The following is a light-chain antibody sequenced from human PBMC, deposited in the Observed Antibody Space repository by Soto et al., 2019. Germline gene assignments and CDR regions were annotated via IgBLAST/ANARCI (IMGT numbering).Light chain of an antibody. CDR1: QSVSSN. CDR2: GAS. J-gene: IGKJ1*01. CDR3: QQYGSSGT. Sequence: RPSPATLSVSPWERATLSCRASQSVSSNLAWYQQKPGQAPRLLIYGASNRATGIPDRFSGSGSGTDFTLTISRLEPEDFAVYYCQQYGSSGTFGQGTKVDIK. V-gene: IGKV3-20*01.